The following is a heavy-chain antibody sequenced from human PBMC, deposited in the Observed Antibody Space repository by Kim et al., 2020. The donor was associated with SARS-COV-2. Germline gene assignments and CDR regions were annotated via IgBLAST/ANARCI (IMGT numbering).Heavy chain of an antibody. J-gene: IGHJ4*02. Sequence: SETLSLTCTVSGGSISSYYWNWIRQPPGKGLEWIGYFHYSGSSNYNPSLKSRVTISVDTSNNQFSLNLRSVTAADTAVYYCARQEKGCSSDSCYAKNFDYWGQGTLVNVSS. V-gene: IGHV4-59*08. CDR1: GGSISSYY. CDR2: FHYSGSS. D-gene: IGHD2-2*01. CDR3: ARQEKGCSSDSCYAKNFDY.